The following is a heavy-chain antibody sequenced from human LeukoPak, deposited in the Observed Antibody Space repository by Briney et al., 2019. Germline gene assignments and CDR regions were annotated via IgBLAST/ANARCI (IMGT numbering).Heavy chain of an antibody. D-gene: IGHD3-9*01. J-gene: IGHJ3*01. CDR2: IRYDGSNK. CDR1: GFTFSSYG. CDR3: AKDYDILTGYYPIR. Sequence: GGSLRLSCAASGFTFSSYGMHWVRQAPGKGLEWVAFIRYDGSNKYYADSVKGRFTISRDNSKNTLYLQMNSLRAEDTAVYYCAKDYDILTGYYPIRWGQGTMVTVSS. V-gene: IGHV3-30*02.